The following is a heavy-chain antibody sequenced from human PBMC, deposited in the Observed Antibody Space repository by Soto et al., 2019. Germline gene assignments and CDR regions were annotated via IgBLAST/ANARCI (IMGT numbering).Heavy chain of an antibody. CDR3: AREGRIAPAGTGYYYGMDV. CDR2: TYYRSKWYN. CDR1: GDSVSSVSAA. D-gene: IGHD6-13*01. J-gene: IGHJ6*02. V-gene: IGHV6-1*01. Sequence: SQSLSLTCGISGDSVSSVSAAWNWIRQSPSRGLEWLGRTYYRSKWYNDYAGSVKSRITINPDTSKNQFSLQLNSVTPEDTAVYYCAREGRIAPAGTGYYYGMDVWGQGTTVTVSS.